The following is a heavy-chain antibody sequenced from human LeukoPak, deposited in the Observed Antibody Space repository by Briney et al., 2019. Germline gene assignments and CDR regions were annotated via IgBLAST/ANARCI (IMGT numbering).Heavy chain of an antibody. CDR3: ARSFGSGYDYYYYFMDV. Sequence: SVKVSCKASGGTFSSYAISWVRQAPGQGLEWMGGIIPIFGTANYAQKFQGRVTITADKSTSTAYMEPSSLRSEDTAVYFCARSFGSGYDYYYYFMDVWGKGTTVTVSS. D-gene: IGHD5-12*01. CDR2: IIPIFGTA. J-gene: IGHJ6*03. V-gene: IGHV1-69*06. CDR1: GGTFSSYA.